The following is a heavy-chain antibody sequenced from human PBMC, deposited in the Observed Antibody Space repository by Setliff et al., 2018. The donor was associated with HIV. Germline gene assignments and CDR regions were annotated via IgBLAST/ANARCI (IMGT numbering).Heavy chain of an antibody. CDR1: GFTFSDYA. Sequence: GGSLRLSCTASGFTFSDYAMSWVRQAPGKGLEWVSTISGSGGSTYNADSVKGRFTISRDNSKNTLYLQMNSLRAEDTAVYYCAKEFHDFWSGPYYMDVWGKGTTVTVS. D-gene: IGHD3-3*01. J-gene: IGHJ6*03. CDR2: ISGSGGST. CDR3: AKEFHDFWSGPYYMDV. V-gene: IGHV3-23*01.